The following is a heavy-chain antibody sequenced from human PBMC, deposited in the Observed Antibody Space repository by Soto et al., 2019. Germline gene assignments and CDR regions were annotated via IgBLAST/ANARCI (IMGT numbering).Heavy chain of an antibody. Sequence: GGSLRLSCAASGFTVSSNYMSWVRQAPGKGLEWVSVIYSGGSTYYADSVKGRFTISRHNSKNTLYLQMNSLRAEDTAVYYGARDLGGSYVDYWGQGTLVTVSS. J-gene: IGHJ4*02. D-gene: IGHD3-16*01. CDR2: IYSGGST. CDR1: GFTVSSNY. V-gene: IGHV3-53*04. CDR3: ARDLGGSYVDY.